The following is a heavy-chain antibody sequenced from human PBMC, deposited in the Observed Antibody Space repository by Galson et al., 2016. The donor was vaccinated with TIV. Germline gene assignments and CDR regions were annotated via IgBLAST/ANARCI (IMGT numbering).Heavy chain of an antibody. V-gene: IGHV3-23*01. CDR3: AKIGGRTGLGFRYFDY. Sequence: SLRLSCAASGFKFDVSPMIWIRQAPGMGLGWVSAMSGTGFSTYYADSVKGRFTITRDLSKSTLFLQMKRLRAEDTAIYYCAKIGGRTGLGFRYFDYWGQGTLVTVSS. CDR1: GFKFDVSP. D-gene: IGHD3-16*01. J-gene: IGHJ4*02. CDR2: MSGTGFST.